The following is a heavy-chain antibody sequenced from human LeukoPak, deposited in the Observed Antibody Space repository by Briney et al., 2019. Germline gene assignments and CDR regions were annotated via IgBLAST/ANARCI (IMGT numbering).Heavy chain of an antibody. CDR3: ASGLRYFDWSLTYYYYGMDV. V-gene: IGHV4-59*01. Sequence: SETLSLTCTVSGGSISSYYWSWIRQPPGKGLEWIGYIYYSGSTNYNPSLKRRVTISVDTSKNQFSLKLSSVTAADTAVYYCASGLRYFDWSLTYYYYGMDVWGQGTTVTVSS. D-gene: IGHD3-9*01. J-gene: IGHJ6*02. CDR2: IYYSGST. CDR1: GGSISSYY.